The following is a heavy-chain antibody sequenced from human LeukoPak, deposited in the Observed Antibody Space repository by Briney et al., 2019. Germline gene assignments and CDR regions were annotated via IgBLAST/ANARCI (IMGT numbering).Heavy chain of an antibody. D-gene: IGHD1-26*01. V-gene: IGHV3-21*01. CDR2: ISSSSSYI. CDR1: RFTFSSYS. Sequence: GGSLRLSCAASRFTFSSYSMNWVRQAPGKGLEWVSSISSSSSYIYYADSVKGRFTISRDNAKNSLYLQINSLRAENTAVYYCARVVGEGGATNYFDYWGQGTLVTVSS. CDR3: ARVVGEGGATNYFDY. J-gene: IGHJ4*02.